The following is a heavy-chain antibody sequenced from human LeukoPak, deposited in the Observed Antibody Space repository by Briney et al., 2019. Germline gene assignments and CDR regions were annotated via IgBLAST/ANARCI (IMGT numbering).Heavy chain of an antibody. D-gene: IGHD6-19*01. CDR3: ARPEPSSSGWFYDAFDI. J-gene: IGHJ3*02. CDR1: GGSISSSSYY. Sequence: PSETLSLTCTGSGGSISSSSYYWGWIRQPPGKGLEWIGSIYYSGSTYYNPSLKSRVTISVDTSTNQFSLKLSSVTAADTAVYYCARPEPSSSGWFYDAFDIWGQGTMVTVSS. V-gene: IGHV4-39*01. CDR2: IYYSGST.